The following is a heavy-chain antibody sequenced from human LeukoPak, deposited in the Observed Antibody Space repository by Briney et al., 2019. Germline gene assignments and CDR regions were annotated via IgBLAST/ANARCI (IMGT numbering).Heavy chain of an antibody. CDR1: GFTLRTYT. V-gene: IGHV3-30*09. CDR2: ISYDGNNR. J-gene: IGHJ4*02. Sequence: PGGSLRLSCSASGFTLRTYTVHWVRQAPGKGLEWVAVISYDGNNRYYADSVKGRFAISRDSSKNTVHLQMNSLRAEDTAVYYCAKDLTVAGICFDYWGQGTLVTVSS. D-gene: IGHD6-19*01. CDR3: AKDLTVAGICFDY.